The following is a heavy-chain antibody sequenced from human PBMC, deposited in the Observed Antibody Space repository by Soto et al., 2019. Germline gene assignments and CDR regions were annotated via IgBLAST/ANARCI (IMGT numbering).Heavy chain of an antibody. D-gene: IGHD2-2*01. CDR2: TRNKANSYTT. CDR1: GFTFSDHY. V-gene: IGHV3-72*01. Sequence: GGSLRLSCAASGFTFSDHYMDWVRQAPGKGLEWVGRTRNKANSYTTEYAASVKGRFTISRVDSKNSLYLQMNSLKTEDTAVYYCVRGCSSTSCYGPNFDYWGQGTLVTVSS. J-gene: IGHJ4*02. CDR3: VRGCSSTSCYGPNFDY.